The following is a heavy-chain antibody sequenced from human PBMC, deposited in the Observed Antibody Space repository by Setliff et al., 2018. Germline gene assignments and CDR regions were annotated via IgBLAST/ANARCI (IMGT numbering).Heavy chain of an antibody. Sequence: TCTVSGGSVASGSYYWSWIRQPAGKGLEWIGLIQSTGNTNYNPTLQSRVTVSLDTSKNQFSLKLTSMTAADTAVYYCARDQWVRAPPLYFSYSTDVWGQGTTVTVSS. CDR3: ARDQWVRAPPLYFSYSTDV. CDR2: IQSTGNT. V-gene: IGHV4-61*02. CDR1: GGSVASGSYY. J-gene: IGHJ6*02. D-gene: IGHD5-12*01.